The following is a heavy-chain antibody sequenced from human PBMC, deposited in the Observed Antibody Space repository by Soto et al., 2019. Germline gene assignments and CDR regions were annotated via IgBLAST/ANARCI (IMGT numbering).Heavy chain of an antibody. V-gene: IGHV1-46*01. D-gene: IGHD6-19*01. CDR1: GYTVTSYY. CDR3: AREIMAGPGGDAFGI. CDR2: INPSGGST. Sequence: ASVKVSCKASGYTVTSYYMHWVRQAPGQGLEWMGIINPSGGSTSYAQKFQGRVTMTRDTSTSTVYMELSSLRSEDTAVYYCAREIMAGPGGDAFGIWGQGTMVTVS. J-gene: IGHJ3*02.